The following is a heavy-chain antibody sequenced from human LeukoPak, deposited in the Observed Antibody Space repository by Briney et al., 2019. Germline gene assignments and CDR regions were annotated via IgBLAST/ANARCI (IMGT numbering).Heavy chain of an antibody. CDR2: IIPIFSTP. V-gene: IGHV1-69*13. D-gene: IGHD4-11*01. Sequence: ASVKVSCKASGGTFNNYAINWVRQAPGQGLEWMGRIIPIFSTPNYAQKFQGRVTITADESTNTAYMELSSLRSADTAVYFCARDAIVRDYSYSDYWGQGTLVTVSS. CDR3: ARDAIVRDYSYSDY. J-gene: IGHJ4*02. CDR1: GGTFNNYA.